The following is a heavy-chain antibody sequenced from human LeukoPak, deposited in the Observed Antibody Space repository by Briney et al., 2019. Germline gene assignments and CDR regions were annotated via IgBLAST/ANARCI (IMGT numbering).Heavy chain of an antibody. Sequence: SETLSLTCTVSGGSISSSSYYWSWIRRPPGKGLEWIGYIYYSGSTNYNPSLKSRVTISVDTSKNQFSLKLSSVTAADTAVYYCARGRRNYYYMDVWGKGTTVTVSS. J-gene: IGHJ6*03. CDR3: ARGRRNYYYMDV. CDR2: IYYSGST. CDR1: GGSISSSSYY. V-gene: IGHV4-61*01.